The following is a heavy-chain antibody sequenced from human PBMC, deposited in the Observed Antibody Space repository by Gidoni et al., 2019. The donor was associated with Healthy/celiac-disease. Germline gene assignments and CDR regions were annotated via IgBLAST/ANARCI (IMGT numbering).Heavy chain of an antibody. D-gene: IGHD5-18*01. Sequence: EVQLVESGGGLIQPGGSLRLSCAASGFTVSSNYMSWVRQAPGKGLEWVSVIYSGGSTYYADSVKGRFTISRDNSKNTLYLQMNSLRAEDTAVYYCARGQEDTAIFYFDYWGQGTLVTVSS. J-gene: IGHJ4*02. CDR3: ARGQEDTAIFYFDY. CDR1: GFTVSSNY. CDR2: IYSGGST. V-gene: IGHV3-53*01.